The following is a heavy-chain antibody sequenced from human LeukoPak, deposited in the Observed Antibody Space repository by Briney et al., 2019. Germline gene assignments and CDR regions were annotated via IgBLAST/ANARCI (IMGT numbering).Heavy chain of an antibody. Sequence: GGSLRLSCAASGFTFSTYTMNWVRQAPGKGLEWVSFISTSSSYLYYGDSVKGRFTISRDNAKNSLYLQMNSLRAEDTAVYYCARAPLAGRNFMNSFDYWGQGTLVTVSS. CDR1: GFTFSTYT. CDR2: ISTSSSYL. D-gene: IGHD4-23*01. V-gene: IGHV3-21*01. CDR3: ARAPLAGRNFMNSFDY. J-gene: IGHJ4*02.